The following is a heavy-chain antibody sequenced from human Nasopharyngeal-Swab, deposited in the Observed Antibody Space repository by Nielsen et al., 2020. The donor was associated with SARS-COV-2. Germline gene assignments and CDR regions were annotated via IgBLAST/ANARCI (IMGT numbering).Heavy chain of an antibody. CDR2: ISISSSYI. V-gene: IGHV3-21*01. CDR1: GFTFSSYS. CDR3: AREGWYCSGGSCFLHYFDY. J-gene: IGHJ4*02. Sequence: GGSLRLSCAASGFTFSSYSMNWVRQAPGKGLEWVSSISISSSYIYYADSVKGRFTISRDNAKNSLYLQMNSLRAEDTAVYYCAREGWYCSGGSCFLHYFDYWGQGTLVTVSS. D-gene: IGHD2-15*01.